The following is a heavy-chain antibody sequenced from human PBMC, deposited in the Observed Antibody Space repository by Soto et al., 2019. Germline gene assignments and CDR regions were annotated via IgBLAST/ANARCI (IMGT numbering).Heavy chain of an antibody. D-gene: IGHD6-13*01. V-gene: IGHV3-33*01. CDR1: GFTFSSYV. J-gene: IGHJ6*02. CDR2: IWYDGSNK. Sequence: GGSLRLSCAASGFTFSSYVMHWVRQAPGKGLEWVAVIWYDGSNKYYADSVKGRFTISRDNSKNTLYLQMNSLRAEDTAVYYCARGLLYSSSWYSGYYYYGMDVWGQGTTVTVSS. CDR3: ARGLLYSSSWYSGYYYYGMDV.